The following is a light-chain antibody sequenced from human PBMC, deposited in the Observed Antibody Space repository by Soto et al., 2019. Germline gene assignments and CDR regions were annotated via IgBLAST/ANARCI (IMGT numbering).Light chain of an antibody. CDR2: GAS. J-gene: IGKJ3*01. CDR3: QQYNNWPPVT. Sequence: EIVMTQSPATLSVSPGERATLSCRTSQSVSSNLAWYQQKPGQAPRLLIYGASTRATGIPARFSGSGSGTEFTLTISSLQSEDFAVYYCQQYNNWPPVTFGPGTKVDIK. CDR1: QSVSSN. V-gene: IGKV3-15*01.